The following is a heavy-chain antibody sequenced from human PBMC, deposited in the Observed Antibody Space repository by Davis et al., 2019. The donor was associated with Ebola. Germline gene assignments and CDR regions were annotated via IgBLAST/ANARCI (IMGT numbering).Heavy chain of an antibody. V-gene: IGHV3-23*01. CDR3: AKSRGGSSYSSVDY. D-gene: IGHD2-15*01. CDR2: ISGSGGST. CDR1: GFTFSSYA. J-gene: IGHJ4*02. Sequence: GESLKISCAASGFTFSSYAMSWVRQAPGKRLEWVSAISGSGGSTYYLGSVKGRFTISRDDSKNTLYLQMNSLRAEDTALYYCAKSRGGSSYSSVDYWGQGTLATVSS.